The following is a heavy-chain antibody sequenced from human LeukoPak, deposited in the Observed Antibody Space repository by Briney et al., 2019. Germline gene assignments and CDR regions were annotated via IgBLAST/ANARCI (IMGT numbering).Heavy chain of an antibody. V-gene: IGHV4-39*01. CDR1: GDSISSSSYY. J-gene: IGHJ4*02. D-gene: IGHD3-10*01. Sequence: SETLSLTCTVSGDSISSSSYYWGWIRQPPGKGLEGIGNIYYSGNTYYNPSLKSRVTISVDTSKNQFSLKLSSVTAADTAVYYCARHGGGSGSYYKSPFDYWGQGTLVTVSS. CDR2: IYYSGNT. CDR3: ARHGGGSGSYYKSPFDY.